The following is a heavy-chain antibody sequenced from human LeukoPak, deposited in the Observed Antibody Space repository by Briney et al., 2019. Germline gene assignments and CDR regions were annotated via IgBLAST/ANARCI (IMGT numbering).Heavy chain of an antibody. CDR1: GASISRYY. Sequence: SETLSLTCSVSGASISRYYWSWIRQPPEKGLEWIGYVYYSGTTNYNPSLKSRVTISVDTSKNQFSLKLSSVTAADTAIYYCARPYSSGWRGAFDIWGQETMVTVSS. D-gene: IGHD6-19*01. CDR2: VYYSGTT. J-gene: IGHJ3*02. CDR3: ARPYSSGWRGAFDI. V-gene: IGHV4-59*08.